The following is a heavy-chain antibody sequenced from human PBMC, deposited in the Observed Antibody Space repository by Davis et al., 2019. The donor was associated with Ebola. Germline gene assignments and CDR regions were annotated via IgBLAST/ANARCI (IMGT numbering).Heavy chain of an antibody. CDR2: IKQDGSEK. V-gene: IGHV3-7*01. D-gene: IGHD2-2*01. CDR3: ARDIRCSSTSCFLYYYGMDV. J-gene: IGHJ6*02. Sequence: GESLKISCAASGFTFSSYSMNWVRQAPGKGLEWVANIKQDGSEKYYVDSVKGRFTISRDNAKNSLYLQMNSLRAEDTAVYYCARDIRCSSTSCFLYYYGMDVWGQGTTVTVSS. CDR1: GFTFSSYS.